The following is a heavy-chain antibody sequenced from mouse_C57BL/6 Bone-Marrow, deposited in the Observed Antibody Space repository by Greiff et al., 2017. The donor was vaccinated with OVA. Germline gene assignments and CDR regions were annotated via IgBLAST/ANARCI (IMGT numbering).Heavy chain of an antibody. V-gene: IGHV1-64*01. CDR2: IHPNSGST. Sequence: QVQLQQPGAELVKPGASVKVSCKASGYTFTSYWMHWVKQRPGQGLEWIGRIHPNSGSTNYNEKFKSKATLTVDKSSSTAYMQLSSLTSEDSAVYYCALIYYYGSGAMDYWGQGTSVTVSS. CDR1: GYTFTSYW. J-gene: IGHJ4*01. D-gene: IGHD1-1*01. CDR3: ALIYYYGSGAMDY.